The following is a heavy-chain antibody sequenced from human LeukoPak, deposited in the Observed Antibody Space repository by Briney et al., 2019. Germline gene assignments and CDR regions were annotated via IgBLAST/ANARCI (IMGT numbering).Heavy chain of an antibody. Sequence: PGGSHRLSCAASGFTFSSYWMHWVRQAPGKGLVWVSRMNSDGTTTNYADSVKGRFTISRDNAKNTLYLQMNSLRAEDTAVYYCARPTSGVLLEYWGQGTLVTVFS. V-gene: IGHV3-74*01. CDR1: GFTFSSYW. CDR2: MNSDGTTT. J-gene: IGHJ4*02. CDR3: ARPTSGVLLEY. D-gene: IGHD7-27*01.